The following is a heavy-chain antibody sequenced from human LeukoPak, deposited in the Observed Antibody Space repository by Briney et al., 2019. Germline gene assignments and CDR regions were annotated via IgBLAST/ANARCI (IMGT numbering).Heavy chain of an antibody. J-gene: IGHJ3*01. CDR1: GFTFSSYG. V-gene: IGHV3-30*02. CDR3: AMKAVPRPRLHDAFDF. CDR2: IRYDGSNK. D-gene: IGHD5-24*01. Sequence: PGGSLTLSCAASGFTFSSYGMHWVRQAPGKGLEWVAFIRYDGSNKYYADSVKGRFTISRDNSKNTLYLHVNSLRADDTAVYYCAMKAVPRPRLHDAFDFWGQGTVVSVSS.